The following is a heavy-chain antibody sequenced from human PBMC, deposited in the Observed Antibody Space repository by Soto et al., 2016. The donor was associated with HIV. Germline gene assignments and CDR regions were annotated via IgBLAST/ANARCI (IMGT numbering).Heavy chain of an antibody. J-gene: IGHJ3*02. V-gene: IGHV3-64*01. D-gene: IGHD3-10*01. CDR3: ARDVLTITMVRGRGDAFDI. CDR1: GFTFSSYA. Sequence: EVQLVESGGGLVQPGGSLRLSCAASGFTFSSYAMHWVRQAPGKGLEYVSAISSNGGSTYYANSVKGRFTISRDNSKNTVYLQMGSLRAEDTAVYYCARDVLTITMVRGRGDAFDIWGQGDKWSPSLQ. CDR2: ISSNGGST.